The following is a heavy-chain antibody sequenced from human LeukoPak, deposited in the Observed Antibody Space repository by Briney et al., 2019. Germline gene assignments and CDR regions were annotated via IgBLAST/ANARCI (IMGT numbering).Heavy chain of an antibody. CDR2: ISGSGGST. J-gene: IGHJ4*02. CDR3: ANLLSSGWYDYFDY. Sequence: GGSLRLSCAASGFTFSSYAMSWVRQAPGKGLEWVSAISGSGGSTYYADSVKGRFTISRDNSKNTLYLQMNSLRAEGTAVYYCANLLSSGWYDYFDYWGQGTLVTVSS. V-gene: IGHV3-23*01. CDR1: GFTFSSYA. D-gene: IGHD6-19*01.